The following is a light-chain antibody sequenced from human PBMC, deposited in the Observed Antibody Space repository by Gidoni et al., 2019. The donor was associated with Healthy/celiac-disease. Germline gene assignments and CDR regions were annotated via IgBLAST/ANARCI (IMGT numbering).Light chain of an antibody. J-gene: IGKJ5*01. Sequence: EIVLTPSPGTLSLSPGERATLSWRASQSVSSSYLAWYQQKPGQAPRLLIYGASSRATGIPDRFSGSGSGTDFTLTISRLEPEDFAVYYCQQYGSSPPITFGQGTRLEIK. V-gene: IGKV3-20*01. CDR3: QQYGSSPPIT. CDR1: QSVSSSY. CDR2: GAS.